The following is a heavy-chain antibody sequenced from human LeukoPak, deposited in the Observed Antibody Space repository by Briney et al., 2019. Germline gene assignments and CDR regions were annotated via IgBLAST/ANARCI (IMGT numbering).Heavy chain of an antibody. CDR3: ATESGYYTGVDAFDI. J-gene: IGHJ3*02. D-gene: IGHD3-3*01. CDR1: GYTFTGYY. CDR2: MNPNSGNT. V-gene: IGHV1-8*02. Sequence: ASVKVSCKASGYTFTGYYMHWVRQAPGQGLEWMGWMNPNSGNTGYAQKFQGRVTMTRNTSISTAYMELSSLRSEDTAVYYCATESGYYTGVDAFDIWGQGTMVTVSS.